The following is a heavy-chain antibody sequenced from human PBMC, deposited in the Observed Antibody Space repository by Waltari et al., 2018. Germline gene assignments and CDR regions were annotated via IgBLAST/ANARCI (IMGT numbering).Heavy chain of an antibody. D-gene: IGHD1-7*01. CDR2: IYHSGST. Sequence: QVQLQESGPGLVKPSETLSLTCAVSGYSISSGYYWGWIRQPPGKGLEWIGSIYHSGSTYYNPSLKSRVTISVDTSKNQFSLKLSSVTAADTAVYYCAREGTTGVYWGQGTLVTVSS. V-gene: IGHV4-38-2*02. CDR1: GYSISSGYY. CDR3: AREGTTGVY. J-gene: IGHJ4*02.